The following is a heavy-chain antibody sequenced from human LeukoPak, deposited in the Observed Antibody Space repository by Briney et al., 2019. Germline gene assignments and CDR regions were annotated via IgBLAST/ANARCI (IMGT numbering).Heavy chain of an antibody. CDR3: ARGRMPARLTAADV. D-gene: IGHD6-6*01. J-gene: IGHJ6*04. Sequence: GGSLRLSCAASGFIFNTYSMHWVRQAPGKGLEWVSAISTSSTYIYYGDSVKGRFTISRDNAKDSLYLQMNSLRAEDTAVYHCARGRMPARLTAADVWGRGTTVTVSS. V-gene: IGHV3-21*01. CDR1: GFIFNTYS. CDR2: ISTSSTYI.